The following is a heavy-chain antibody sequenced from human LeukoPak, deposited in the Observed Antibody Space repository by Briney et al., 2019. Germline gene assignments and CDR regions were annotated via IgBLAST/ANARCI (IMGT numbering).Heavy chain of an antibody. CDR1: GGSISSSNYY. CDR3: ARRQFNYRSDF. J-gene: IGHJ4*02. Sequence: PSETLSLTCTVSGGSISSSNYYWAWIRQPPGKRLQWIASIYYTGSTYYNPSLESRVSISVDTSKNQFSLRLSSVTAADTAVYFCARRQFNYRSDFWGRGTLVAV. D-gene: IGHD1-1*01. V-gene: IGHV4-39*01. CDR2: IYYTGST.